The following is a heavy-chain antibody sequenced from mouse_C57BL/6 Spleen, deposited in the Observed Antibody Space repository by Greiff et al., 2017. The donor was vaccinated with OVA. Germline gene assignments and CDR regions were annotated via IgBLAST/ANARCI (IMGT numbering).Heavy chain of an antibody. CDR2: IYPGDGDT. CDR3: ARYGNYGLFDY. V-gene: IGHV1-82*01. D-gene: IGHD2-1*01. CDR1: GYAFSSSW. Sequence: VQLQQSGPELVKPGASVKISCKASGYAFSSSWMNWVKQRPGKGLEWIGRIYPGDGDTNYNGKFKGKATLTADKSSSTAYMQLSSLTSEDSAVYFCARYGNYGLFDYWGQGTTLTVSS. J-gene: IGHJ2*01.